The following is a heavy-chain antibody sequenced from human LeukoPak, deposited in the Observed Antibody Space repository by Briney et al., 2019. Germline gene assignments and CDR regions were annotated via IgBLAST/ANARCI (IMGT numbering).Heavy chain of an antibody. V-gene: IGHV3-48*03. J-gene: IGHJ6*02. Sequence: PGGYLRLSCAASGFTFSRYGMNWVRQAPGKGLEWVSYISSSDSTIYYADSVKGRFTISRDNAKNSLYLQMNSLRVEDTAVYYCARAEYSSSSHYGMDVWGQGTTVTVSS. CDR2: ISSSDSTI. CDR1: GFTFSRYG. CDR3: ARAEYSSSSHYGMDV. D-gene: IGHD6-6*01.